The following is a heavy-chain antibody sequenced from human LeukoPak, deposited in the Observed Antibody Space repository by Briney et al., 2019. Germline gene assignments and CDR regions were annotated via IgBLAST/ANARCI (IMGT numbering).Heavy chain of an antibody. J-gene: IGHJ4*02. CDR2: IYYSGST. V-gene: IGHV4-31*01. Sequence: SETLSLTCTVSCGSISSGGYYCSWIRQHPGKGLEWIGYIYYSGSTYYNPSLKSPVTISVDTSKNQFSLKLSYVTAADTAVYYCAGTDSSGWYVGIDYWGQGTLVTVSS. D-gene: IGHD6-19*01. CDR1: CGSISSGGYY. CDR3: AGTDSSGWYVGIDY.